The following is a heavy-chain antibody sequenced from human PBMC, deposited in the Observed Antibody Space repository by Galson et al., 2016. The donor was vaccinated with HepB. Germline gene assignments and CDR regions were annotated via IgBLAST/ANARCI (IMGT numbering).Heavy chain of an antibody. CDR2: INAGNGNT. J-gene: IGHJ6*02. Sequence: SVKVSCKASGYTFTSYAMHWVRQAPGQRLEWTGWINAGNGNTKYSQKFQGRVTITRDTSARTAYMELSSLRSEDAAVYYCARWCSSTSCHGGMDVWGQGTTVTVSS. CDR1: GYTFTSYA. CDR3: ARWCSSTSCHGGMDV. D-gene: IGHD2-2*01. V-gene: IGHV1-3*01.